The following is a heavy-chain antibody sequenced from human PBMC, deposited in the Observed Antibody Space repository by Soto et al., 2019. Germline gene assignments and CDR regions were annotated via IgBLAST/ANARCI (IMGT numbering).Heavy chain of an antibody. J-gene: IGHJ4*02. Sequence: QVQLLQSGAEVKKPGASVKVSCKASGYTFTTYGISWVRQAPGQVLEWMGWISVYNGNTNYAQKLQGRVTMTTDTSTRKADMELRGLRSDDTAVYYCAREYCGGGRGYLPDSWGQGTLVTVSS. CDR1: GYTFTTYG. CDR3: AREYCGGGRGYLPDS. D-gene: IGHD2-15*01. CDR2: ISVYNGNT. V-gene: IGHV1-18*01.